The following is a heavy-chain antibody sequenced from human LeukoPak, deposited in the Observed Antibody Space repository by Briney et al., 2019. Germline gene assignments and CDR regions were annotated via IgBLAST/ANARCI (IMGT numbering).Heavy chain of an antibody. CDR1: GYSISSGYY. Sequence: SETLSLTCTVSGYSISSGYYWGWIRQPSGKGLEWIGSIYHSGSTYYNPSLKSRVTISVDTSKNQFSLKLSSVTAADTAVYYCARGRPILVGATEYYFDYWGQGTLVTVSS. V-gene: IGHV4-38-2*02. CDR2: IYHSGST. D-gene: IGHD1-26*01. J-gene: IGHJ4*02. CDR3: ARGRPILVGATEYYFDY.